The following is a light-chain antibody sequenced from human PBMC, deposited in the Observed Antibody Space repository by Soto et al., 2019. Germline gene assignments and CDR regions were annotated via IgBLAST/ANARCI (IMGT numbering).Light chain of an antibody. Sequence: QSALTQPPSASGSPGQSVTISCTGTSSDVGANNYVSWYQQHPGKAPKLMIYEVTKRPSGVPDRFPVTKSGNTASLTVSGLQAEDEADYYCSSYAGANRVFGTGTKLTVL. CDR2: EVT. J-gene: IGLJ1*01. V-gene: IGLV2-8*01. CDR1: SSDVGANNY. CDR3: SSYAGANRV.